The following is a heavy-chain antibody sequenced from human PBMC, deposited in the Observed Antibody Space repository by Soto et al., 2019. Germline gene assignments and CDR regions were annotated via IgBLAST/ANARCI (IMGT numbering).Heavy chain of an antibody. J-gene: IGHJ3*02. V-gene: IGHV4-59*01. D-gene: IGHD3-16*01. CDR1: GGSISSYY. CDR3: ARDVWAARDAFDI. Sequence: SLTCTVSGGSISSYYWSWIRQPPGKGLEWIGYIYYSGSTNYNPSLKSRVTISLDTSKNQFSLKLSSVTAADTAVYYCARDVWAARDAFDIWGQGTMVTISS. CDR2: IYYSGST.